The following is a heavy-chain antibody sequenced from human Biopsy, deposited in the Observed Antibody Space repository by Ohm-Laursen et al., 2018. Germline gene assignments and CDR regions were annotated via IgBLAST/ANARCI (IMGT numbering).Heavy chain of an antibody. J-gene: IGHJ5*02. Sequence: ASVKVSCKASGATSSNYAINWLRQAPGQGLEWMGWINAKTGDTNYAQKFQGRVTMTRDTSISTAYVDLSSLRSDDTAVYYCTRGGYYYDSLAYYYWFDPWGQGTLVTVSS. V-gene: IGHV1-2*02. CDR3: TRGGYYYDSLAYYYWFDP. CDR1: GATSSNYA. D-gene: IGHD3-22*01. CDR2: INAKTGDT.